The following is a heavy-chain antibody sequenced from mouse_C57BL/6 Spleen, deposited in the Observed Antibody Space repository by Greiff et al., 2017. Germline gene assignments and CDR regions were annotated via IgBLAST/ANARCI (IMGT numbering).Heavy chain of an antibody. V-gene: IGHV1-42*01. CDR3: ASGTDSNYEGYFDY. CDR1: GYSFTGYY. CDR2: INPSTGGT. Sequence: VQLQQSGPELVKPGASVKISCKASGYSFTGYYMNWVKQSPEKSLEWIGEINPSTGGTTYNQKFKGKATLTVDKSSSTAYMQLKSLTSEDAEVYYCASGTDSNYEGYFDYWGQGTTLTVSS. J-gene: IGHJ2*01. D-gene: IGHD2-5*01.